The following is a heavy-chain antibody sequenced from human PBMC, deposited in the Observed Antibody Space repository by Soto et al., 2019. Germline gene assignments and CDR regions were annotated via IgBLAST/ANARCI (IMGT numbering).Heavy chain of an antibody. D-gene: IGHD6-19*01. V-gene: IGHV3-23*01. Sequence: EVQLFGSVGGLVQPWGSLRLSCAASGFIFDTFDMSWVRQAPGNGLEWVSAIIGHNGRTYYADSVTGRFTISKDNSNKTLYLQMTSLSVEDTAIYYCTKGAWLDDFCGQGVLVTVSS. CDR1: GFIFDTFD. CDR3: TKGAWLDDF. J-gene: IGHJ4*02. CDR2: IIGHNGRT.